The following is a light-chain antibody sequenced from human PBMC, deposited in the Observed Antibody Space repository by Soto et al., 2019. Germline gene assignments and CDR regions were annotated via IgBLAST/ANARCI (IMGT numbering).Light chain of an antibody. CDR2: GAS. V-gene: IGKV3-20*01. Sequence: IVLTQSPANLSLYTGERATLSCRASQSVSSYLAWYQQKPGQAPSLLIYGASNRATGIPDRLSGGGSGTDFTLTIRRLEPEDSAVYYCQQYGSSGTFGQGTKVDIK. J-gene: IGKJ1*01. CDR1: QSVSSY. CDR3: QQYGSSGT.